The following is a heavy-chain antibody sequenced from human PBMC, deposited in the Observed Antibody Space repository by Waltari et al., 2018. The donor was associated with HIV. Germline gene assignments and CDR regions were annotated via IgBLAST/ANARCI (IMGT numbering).Heavy chain of an antibody. V-gene: IGHV1-69*01. Sequence: QVQLVQSGAEVKKPGSSVKVSCKASGGTFSSYAINWVRQAPGQGLEWMGGIIPIFGTANYAQKFQGRVTITADESTSTAYMELSSLRSEDTAVYYCARGSWDYVWGSYQTIRYFDYWGQGTLVTVSS. CDR1: GGTFSSYA. D-gene: IGHD3-16*02. CDR3: ARGSWDYVWGSYQTIRYFDY. CDR2: IIPIFGTA. J-gene: IGHJ4*02.